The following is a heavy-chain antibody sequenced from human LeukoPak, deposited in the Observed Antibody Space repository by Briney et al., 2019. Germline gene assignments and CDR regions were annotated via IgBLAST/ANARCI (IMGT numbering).Heavy chain of an antibody. V-gene: IGHV3-23*01. CDR3: AKSPYSSSWYYFDY. D-gene: IGHD6-13*01. CDR1: GFTFSSYA. J-gene: IGHJ4*02. CDR2: ISGSGGST. Sequence: GGSLRLSCAASGFTFSSYAMSWVRQAPGKGLEWVSAISGSGGSTYYADSVKGRFTISRDNSKNTLYLQMNSLSAEDTAVYYCAKSPYSSSWYYFDYWGQGTLVTVSS.